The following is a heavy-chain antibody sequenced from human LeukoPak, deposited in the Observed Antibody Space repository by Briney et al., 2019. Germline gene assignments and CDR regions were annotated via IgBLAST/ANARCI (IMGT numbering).Heavy chain of an antibody. Sequence: GGSLRLSCTASGFTFNTYGMSWVRQAPGKGLEWVSAISGGGGNTYYADSVKGRFTISRDNSKNTLYLQMNSLRAEDTAVYYCAKVTYGSGTYGAFDYWGQGTLVTVSS. D-gene: IGHD3-10*01. CDR2: ISGGGGNT. J-gene: IGHJ4*02. V-gene: IGHV3-23*01. CDR1: GFTFNTYG. CDR3: AKVTYGSGTYGAFDY.